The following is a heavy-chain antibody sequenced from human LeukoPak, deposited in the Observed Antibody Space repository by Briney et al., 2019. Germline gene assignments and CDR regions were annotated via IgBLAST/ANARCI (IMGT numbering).Heavy chain of an antibody. CDR1: GGSISSYY. V-gene: IGHV4-59*01. D-gene: IGHD3-3*01. Sequence: PSETLSLTCTVSGGSISSYYWSWIRQPPGKGLEWIGYIYYSGSTNYNPSLKSRVTISVDTSKNQFSLKLSSVTAADTAVYYCARSTYYDFWSGYYKPNYYYGMDVWGQGTRSPSP. CDR2: IYYSGST. CDR3: ARSTYYDFWSGYYKPNYYYGMDV. J-gene: IGHJ6*02.